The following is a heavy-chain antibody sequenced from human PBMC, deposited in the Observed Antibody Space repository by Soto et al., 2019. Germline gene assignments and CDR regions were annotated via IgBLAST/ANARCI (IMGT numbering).Heavy chain of an antibody. D-gene: IGHD6-25*01. V-gene: IGHV1-8*01. CDR2: MNPYNGNT. CDR1: GYTFTTSD. CDR3: ARRKERSGPHYFDY. J-gene: IGHJ4*02. Sequence: ASVKVSCKASGYTFTTSDIIWVRQATGQGLEWMGWMNPYNGNTGYAQKFQGRVTMTRNTSIATAYMELSSLRSDDTAVYFCARRKERSGPHYFDYWSQGSLVTVSS.